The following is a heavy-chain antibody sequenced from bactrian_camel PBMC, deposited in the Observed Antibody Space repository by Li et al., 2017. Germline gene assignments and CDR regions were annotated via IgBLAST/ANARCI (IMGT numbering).Heavy chain of an antibody. D-gene: IGHD1*01. V-gene: IGHV3S26*01. CDR2: IGAGGSA. CDR3: AARSVGWCPLFEHWFGKRAYTPGGYFAN. CDR1: GWYC. Sequence: HVQLVESGGGLVQPGGSLRLSCAPSGWYCMAWFRQISGQAREGIAVIGAGGSASYADSVKGRFTVSQDSAKNILYLQMNSLKPEDTAMYYCAARSVGWCPLFEHWFGKRAYTPGGYFANWGQGTQVTVS. J-gene: IGHJ6*01.